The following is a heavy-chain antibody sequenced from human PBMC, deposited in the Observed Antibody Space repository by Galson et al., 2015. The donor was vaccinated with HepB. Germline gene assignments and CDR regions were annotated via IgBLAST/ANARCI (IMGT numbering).Heavy chain of an antibody. CDR3: ARDGRGRGTIFGVVIPPPPTYYYYMDV. J-gene: IGHJ6*03. D-gene: IGHD3-3*01. CDR2: IIPIYGTA. V-gene: IGHV1-69*13. CDR1: GGTFSSYA. Sequence: SVKVSCKASGGTFSSYAISWVRQAPGQGLEWMGGIIPIYGTANYAQKFQGRVTITADESTSTAYMELSSLRSEDTAVYYCARDGRGRGTIFGVVIPPPPTYYYYMDVWGKGTTVTVSS.